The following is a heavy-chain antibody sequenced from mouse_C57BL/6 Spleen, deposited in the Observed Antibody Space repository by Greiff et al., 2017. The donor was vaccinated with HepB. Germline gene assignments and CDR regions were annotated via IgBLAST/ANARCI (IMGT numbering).Heavy chain of an antibody. Sequence: EVQLVESGGGLVQPGGSMKLSCAASGFTFSDAWMDWVRQSPEKGLEWVAEIRNKANNHATYYAESVKGRFTISRDDSKSSVYLQMNSLRAEDTGIYYCTRKGGYYEDYFDYWGQGTTLTVSS. CDR1: GFTFSDAW. CDR3: TRKGGYYEDYFDY. J-gene: IGHJ2*01. V-gene: IGHV6-6*01. D-gene: IGHD2-3*01. CDR2: IRNKANNHAT.